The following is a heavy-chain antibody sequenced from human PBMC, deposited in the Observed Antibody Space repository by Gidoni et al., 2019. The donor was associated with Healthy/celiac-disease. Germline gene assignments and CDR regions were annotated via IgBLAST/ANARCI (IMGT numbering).Heavy chain of an antibody. CDR1: AYTFTSYG. J-gene: IGHJ4*02. CDR3: ARAGRYTAMVAGDY. Sequence: HVQLVQSGAEVKTPAASVKVFCKASAYTFTSYGISWVRQAPRHGLEWMGWISAYKGNTNYEQKLQGRVTMTTDTSTSTAYMELRSLRYDDTAVYYGARAGRYTAMVAGDYWGQGTLVTVSS. D-gene: IGHD5-18*01. V-gene: IGHV1-18*04. CDR2: ISAYKGNT.